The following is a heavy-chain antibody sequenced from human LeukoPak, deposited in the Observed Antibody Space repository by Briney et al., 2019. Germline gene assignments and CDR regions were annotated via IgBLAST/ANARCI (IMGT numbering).Heavy chain of an antibody. V-gene: IGHV3-21*01. D-gene: IGHD5-12*01. CDR3: ARARGGYDLDY. CDR1: GFAFSSYS. J-gene: IGHJ4*02. Sequence: GGSLRLSCAASGFAFSSYSMNWVRQAPGKGLEWVSSISSSSSYIYYADSVKGRFTISRDNAKNSLYLQMNSLRAEDTAVYYCARARGGYDLDYWGQGTLVTVSS. CDR2: ISSSSSYI.